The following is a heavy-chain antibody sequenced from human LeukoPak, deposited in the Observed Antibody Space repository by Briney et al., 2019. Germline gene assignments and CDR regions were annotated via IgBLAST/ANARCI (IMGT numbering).Heavy chain of an antibody. V-gene: IGHV6-1*01. CDR1: GDSVSSNSAA. CDR3: ARSGDCSGSTCFTGD. J-gene: IGHJ4*02. CDR2: TYYRSKWYN. D-gene: IGHD2-15*01. Sequence: SQTLSLTCAISGDSVSSNSAAWNWIRQSPSRGLEWLGRTYYRSKWYNDYAESVKSRIIIKPETSKNQFSLQLNSVTPEGTAVYYCARSGDCSGSTCFTGDWGQGTLVTVAS.